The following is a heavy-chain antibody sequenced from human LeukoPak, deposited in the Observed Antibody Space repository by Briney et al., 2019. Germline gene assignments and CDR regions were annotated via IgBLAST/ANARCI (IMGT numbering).Heavy chain of an antibody. Sequence: GGSLRLSCVASGFTFSSYAMHWVRQAPGKGLEWVSAISGSGGSTYYADSVKGRFTISRDNSKNTLYLQMNSLRAEDTAVYYCATVFSSSNEFFDYWGQGALVTVSS. V-gene: IGHV3-23*01. CDR3: ATVFSSSNEFFDY. CDR2: ISGSGGST. J-gene: IGHJ4*02. D-gene: IGHD2-2*01. CDR1: GFTFSSYA.